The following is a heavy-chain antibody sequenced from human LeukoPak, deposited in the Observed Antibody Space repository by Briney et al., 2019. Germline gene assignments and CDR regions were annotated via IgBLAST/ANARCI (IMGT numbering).Heavy chain of an antibody. Sequence: SQTLSLTCAISGDSVSSNSAAWNWIRQSPSRGLEWLGRTYYRSKWYNDYAVSVKSRITTNPDTSKNQFSLQLNSVTPEDTAVYYCARQYCSGGNCSYGMDVWGQGTTVTVSS. CDR1: GDSVSSNSAA. CDR3: ARQYCSGGNCSYGMDV. J-gene: IGHJ6*02. CDR2: TYYRSKWYN. V-gene: IGHV6-1*01. D-gene: IGHD2-15*01.